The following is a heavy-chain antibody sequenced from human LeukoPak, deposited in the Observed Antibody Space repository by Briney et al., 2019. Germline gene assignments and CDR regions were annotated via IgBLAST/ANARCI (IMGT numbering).Heavy chain of an antibody. D-gene: IGHD2-8*01. CDR1: GFPFSSYG. J-gene: IGHJ5*02. V-gene: IGHV3-30*02. CDR3: ARCMVLRQGWCNWFDP. Sequence: GGSLRLSCAASGFPFSSYGMYWVRQTPDKGLQWVAYLRKDATYSNYADSVRGRFTISRDNSKNTLDLQMNSLRVEDTAIYFCARCMVLRQGWCNWFDPWGQGTLVTVFS. CDR2: LRKDATYS.